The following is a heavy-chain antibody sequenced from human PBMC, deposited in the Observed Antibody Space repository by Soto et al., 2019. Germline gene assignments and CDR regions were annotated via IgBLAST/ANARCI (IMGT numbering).Heavy chain of an antibody. CDR3: ASDIVLVPAAMPFTYNYGMDV. Sequence: QVQLVQSGAEVKKPGASVKVSCKASGYTFTSYDINWVRQATGQGLEWMGWMNPNSGNTGYAQKFQGRVTMTRNTSISTAYMELSSLRSEDTAVYSCASDIVLVPAAMPFTYNYGMDVWGQGTTVTVSS. J-gene: IGHJ6*02. CDR2: MNPNSGNT. D-gene: IGHD2-2*01. V-gene: IGHV1-8*01. CDR1: GYTFTSYD.